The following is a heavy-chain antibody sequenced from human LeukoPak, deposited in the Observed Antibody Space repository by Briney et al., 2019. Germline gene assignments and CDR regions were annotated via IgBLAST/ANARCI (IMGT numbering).Heavy chain of an antibody. J-gene: IGHJ4*02. CDR1: GFTLSSSA. CDR2: IGSDDTP. V-gene: IGHV3-23*01. Sequence: GGSLRLSCAASGFTLSSSAISWVRQAPGKGLKWVSAIGSDDTPYYADSVKGRFTISRDNSKNTAYLQMNSLRAEDTAVYYCAKESLLSPNSLDYWGLGTLVTVSS. D-gene: IGHD2-21*02. CDR3: AKESLLSPNSLDY.